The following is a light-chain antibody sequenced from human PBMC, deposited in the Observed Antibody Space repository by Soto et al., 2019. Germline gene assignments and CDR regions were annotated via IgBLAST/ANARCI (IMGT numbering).Light chain of an antibody. CDR2: AAS. V-gene: IGKV3-20*01. Sequence: EIVMTQSPATLSVSPGERATLSCRASQNIRSTLAWYQQKPGQAPRLLIYAASRRATGIPDRFSGSGSGTDFTLTISRLEPEDFAVCYCQQYGSSPWTFGQGTKVDIK. CDR1: QNIRST. CDR3: QQYGSSPWT. J-gene: IGKJ1*01.